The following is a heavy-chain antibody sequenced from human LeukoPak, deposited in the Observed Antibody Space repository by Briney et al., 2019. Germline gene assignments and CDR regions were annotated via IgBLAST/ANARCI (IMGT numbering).Heavy chain of an antibody. V-gene: IGHV4-59*13. CDR1: GGPISRYY. CDR3: ARVEEGWFDA. Sequence: SDTQSLTCTVSGGPISRYYWSWTRQPPGRGLGWIDYIYYRGSTNYNPSVKSRVTMSVDTSKHQVYLKASSLSAADPAVYYCARVEEGWFDAWGQGTMVTVSS. CDR2: IYYRGST. J-gene: IGHJ5*02.